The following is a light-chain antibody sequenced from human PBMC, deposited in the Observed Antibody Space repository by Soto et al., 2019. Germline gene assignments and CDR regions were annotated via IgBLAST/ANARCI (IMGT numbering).Light chain of an antibody. CDR3: QQYGSSPIT. CDR1: QSVISTY. V-gene: IGKV3-20*01. J-gene: IGKJ5*01. CDR2: GAS. Sequence: VVFTQSPGTLSLPPGERATLSCRASQSVISTYLAWYQQKPGQAPRLLIYGASSRATGIPDRFSGSGSGTDFTLTIRRLETEDFAVYYCQQYGSSPITFGQGTRLEIK.